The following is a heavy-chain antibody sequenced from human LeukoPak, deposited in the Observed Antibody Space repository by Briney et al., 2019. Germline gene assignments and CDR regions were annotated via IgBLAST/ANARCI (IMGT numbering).Heavy chain of an antibody. D-gene: IGHD3-10*01. CDR3: ASEGITMVRGAAYYYYYYMDV. V-gene: IGHV3-30*02. Sequence: GGSLRLSCAASGFSFSDYDMHWVRQAPGKGLEWVTFIRYDGTNTYADSVKGRFTISRDNAKNTLYLQMNSLRAEDTAVYYCASEGITMVRGAAYYYYYYMDVWGKGTTVTISS. CDR2: IRYDGTNT. J-gene: IGHJ6*03. CDR1: GFSFSDYD.